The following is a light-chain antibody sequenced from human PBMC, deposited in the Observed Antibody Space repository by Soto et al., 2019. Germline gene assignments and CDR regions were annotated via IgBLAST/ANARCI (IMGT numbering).Light chain of an antibody. Sequence: QSALTQPASVSGSPGQSITISCTGTSSDVGGYDYVSWYQHHPGKVPKLIIYEVSKRPSGVSHRFSGSKSGHTASLTISGLQSEDEADYFCTSYTSSSPLDVFGTGTKLTVL. CDR3: TSYTSSSPLDV. J-gene: IGLJ1*01. CDR1: SSDVGGYDY. V-gene: IGLV2-14*01. CDR2: EVS.